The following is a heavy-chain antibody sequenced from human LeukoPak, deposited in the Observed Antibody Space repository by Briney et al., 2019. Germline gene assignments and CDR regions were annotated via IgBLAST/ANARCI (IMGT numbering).Heavy chain of an antibody. CDR3: ARDPSSERAFDI. CDR1: GYTFTGYY. D-gene: IGHD6-19*01. CDR2: INPNSGGT. Sequence: ASVKVSCKASGYTFTGYYMHWVRQAPGQGLEWMGWINPNSGGTNYAQKFQGRVTMTRDTSISTAYMELSRLRSDDTAVYYCARDPSSERAFDIWGQGTMVTVSS. J-gene: IGHJ3*02. V-gene: IGHV1-2*02.